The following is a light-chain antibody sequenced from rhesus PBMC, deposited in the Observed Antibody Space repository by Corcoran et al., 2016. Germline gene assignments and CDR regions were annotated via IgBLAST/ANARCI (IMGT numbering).Light chain of an antibody. J-gene: IGKJ3*01. CDR1: ENVDNY. V-gene: IGKV1-74*01. Sequence: DIQMTQSPSSLSASVGDRVTITCRASENVDNYLNWYQQKPGKPPNLLIYKTSTLQSGVPSRFSGSGSGTDYTLTISSLQPEDVATYCCQNGYGSPFAFGPGTKLDIE. CDR3: QNGYGSPFA. CDR2: KTS.